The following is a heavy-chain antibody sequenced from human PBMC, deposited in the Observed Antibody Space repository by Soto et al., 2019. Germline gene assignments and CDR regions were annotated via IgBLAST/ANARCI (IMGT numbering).Heavy chain of an antibody. D-gene: IGHD1-1*01. Sequence: PGGSLRLSCAASGFTFDDHAMHWVRQAPGKGLEWVSGISWNSGSIDYADSVKGRFSISRDNAKNFLYLQMNSLRAEDTALYYCAKDIRVTGATTQCLDYWGQGTLVTVSS. CDR2: ISWNSGSI. CDR3: AKDIRVTGATTQCLDY. J-gene: IGHJ4*02. CDR1: GFTFDDHA. V-gene: IGHV3-9*01.